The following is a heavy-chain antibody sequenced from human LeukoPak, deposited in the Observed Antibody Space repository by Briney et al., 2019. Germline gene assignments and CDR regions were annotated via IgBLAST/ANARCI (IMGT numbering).Heavy chain of an antibody. CDR1: GYTFTSYG. CDR3: ARLSRGASWTHLDY. J-gene: IGHJ4*02. D-gene: IGHD2-2*01. V-gene: IGHV1-18*01. CDR2: ISAYNGNT. Sequence: ASVKVSCKASGYTFTSYGISWVRQAPGQGLEWMGWISAYNGNTNYAQKLQGRVTITTDTTTSTAYMELRSLRSDDTAVYYCARLSRGASWTHLDYWGQGTLVTVSS.